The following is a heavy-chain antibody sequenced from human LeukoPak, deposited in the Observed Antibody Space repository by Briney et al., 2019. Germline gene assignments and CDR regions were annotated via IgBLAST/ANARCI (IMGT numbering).Heavy chain of an antibody. CDR1: GGSISSGGYY. V-gene: IGHV4-31*03. Sequence: SQTLSLTCTVSGGSISSGGYYWSWIRQHPGKGLEWIGYIYYSGSTYYNPSLKSRVTISVDTSKNQFSLKLSSVTAADTAVYYCARGRCLSTSCHSSHDDPYYYGMDVWGQGTTVTVSS. D-gene: IGHD2-2*02. CDR3: ARGRCLSTSCHSSHDDPYYYGMDV. CDR2: IYYSGST. J-gene: IGHJ6*02.